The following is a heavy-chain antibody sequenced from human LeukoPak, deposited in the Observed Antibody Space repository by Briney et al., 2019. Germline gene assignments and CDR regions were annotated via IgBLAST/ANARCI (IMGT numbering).Heavy chain of an antibody. V-gene: IGHV3-30*02. J-gene: IGHJ4*02. CDR1: GFTFSNYG. CDR2: IRHDGGTE. D-gene: IGHD1-1*01. CDR3: ARDNLKD. Sequence: GESLRLSCAASGFTFSNYGMHWVRQAPGKGLEWVAFIRHDGGTEYYADSVKGRFTISRDNSKNTLFLQMNSLRREDTSVYYCARDNLKDWGQGTLVTVSS.